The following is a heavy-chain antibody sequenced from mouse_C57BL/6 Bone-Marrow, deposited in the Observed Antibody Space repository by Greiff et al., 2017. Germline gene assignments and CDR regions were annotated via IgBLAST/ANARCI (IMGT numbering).Heavy chain of an antibody. CDR2: ISYSGST. V-gene: IGHV3-8*01. CDR3: ARDYYGPYWYFDV. J-gene: IGHJ1*03. Sequence: EVKLVESGPGLAKPSQTLSLTCSVTGYSITSDYWNWIRKFPGNKLEYMGYISYSGSTYYNPSLKSRISITRDTSKNQYYLQLNSVTTEDTATYXCARDYYGPYWYFDVWGTGTTVTVSS. D-gene: IGHD1-2*01. CDR1: GYSITSDY.